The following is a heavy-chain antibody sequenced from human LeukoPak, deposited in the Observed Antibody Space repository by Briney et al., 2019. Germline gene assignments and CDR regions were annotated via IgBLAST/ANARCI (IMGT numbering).Heavy chain of an antibody. J-gene: IGHJ4*02. V-gene: IGHV1-69*04. CDR1: GGTFSSYA. CDR3: AREGAIAVAGSSGY. CDR2: IIPILGIA. Sequence: ASVKVSCKASGGTFSSYAISWVRQAPGQGLEWMGRIIPILGIANYAQKFQGRVTITADKSTSTAYMELSSLRSEDTAVYYCAREGAIAVAGSSGYWGQGTLVTVSS. D-gene: IGHD6-19*01.